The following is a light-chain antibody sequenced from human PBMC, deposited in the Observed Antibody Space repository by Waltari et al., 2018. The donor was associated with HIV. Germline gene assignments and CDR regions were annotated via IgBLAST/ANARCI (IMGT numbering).Light chain of an antibody. CDR2: EVN. CDR3: CSYAGAYTYV. CDR1: SSDIGYFDY. Sequence: QSALTQPRSVSGSPGQSVTISCTGTSSDIGYFDYVSWYQQFPGKAPKVIIYEVNQRPSGVPDRVTGSKSGITASLTISGLQGEDEADYYCCSYAGAYTYVFGTGTKVTVL. V-gene: IGLV2-11*01. J-gene: IGLJ1*01.